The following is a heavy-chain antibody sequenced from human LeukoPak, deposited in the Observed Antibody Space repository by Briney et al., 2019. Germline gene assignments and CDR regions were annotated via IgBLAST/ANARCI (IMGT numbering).Heavy chain of an antibody. V-gene: IGHV3-11*04. CDR3: ARDQRSNCSSTSCRASYYYYYMDV. J-gene: IGHJ6*03. CDR1: GFTFSNYA. CDR2: ISSSGSTI. Sequence: GGSLRLSCAASGFTFSNYAMSWVRQAPGKGLEWVSYISSSGSTIYYADSVKGRFTISRDNAKNSLYLQMNSLRAEDTAVYYCARDQRSNCSSTSCRASYYYYYMDVWGKGTTVTVSS. D-gene: IGHD2-2*01.